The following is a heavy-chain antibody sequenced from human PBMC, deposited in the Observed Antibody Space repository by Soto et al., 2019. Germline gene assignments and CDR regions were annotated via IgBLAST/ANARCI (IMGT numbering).Heavy chain of an antibody. J-gene: IGHJ6*02. CDR1: GGSISSSSYY. V-gene: IGHV4-39*01. CDR3: ASITIFGVVMGYYYPGMDV. Sequence: SETLSLTCTVSGGSISSSSYYWGWIRQPPGKGLEWIGSIYYSGSTYYNPSLKSRVTISVDTSKNQFSLKLSSVTAADTAVYYCASITIFGVVMGYYYPGMDVWGQGTTVTVSS. D-gene: IGHD3-3*01. CDR2: IYYSGST.